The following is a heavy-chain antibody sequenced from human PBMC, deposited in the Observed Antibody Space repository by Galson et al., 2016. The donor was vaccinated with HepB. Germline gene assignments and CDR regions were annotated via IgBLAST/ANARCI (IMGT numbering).Heavy chain of an antibody. V-gene: IGHV1-18*01. CDR3: ARDFENRGSRSRYEDCFDP. CDR1: GYSFTSYG. D-gene: IGHD3-22*01. Sequence: SVKVSCKASGYSFTSYGISWVRQAPGQGLEWMGWISANEGDTNYARKFQGRVTLTTDTSTSTAYMELRSLTSDDTAVYYCARDFENRGSRSRYEDCFDPWGQGALVTVFS. J-gene: IGHJ5*02. CDR2: ISANEGDT.